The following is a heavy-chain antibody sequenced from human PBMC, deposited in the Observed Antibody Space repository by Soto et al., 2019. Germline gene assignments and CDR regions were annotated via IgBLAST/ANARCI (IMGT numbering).Heavy chain of an antibody. V-gene: IGHV4-61*01. D-gene: IGHD1-7*01. J-gene: IGHJ6*02. CDR2: IYYSGST. CDR3: ARDALTGTVYYGMDV. Sequence: QVQLQESGPGLVKPSETLSLTCTVSGGSVSSGSYYWSWIRQPPGKELQWIGYIYYSGSTNYNPSLKSRVTISVDTSKNQFSLKLSSVTAADTAVYYCARDALTGTVYYGMDVWGQGTTVTVSS. CDR1: GGSVSSGSYY.